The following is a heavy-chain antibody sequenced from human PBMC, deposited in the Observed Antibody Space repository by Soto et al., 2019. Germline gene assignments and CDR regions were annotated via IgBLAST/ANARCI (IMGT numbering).Heavy chain of an antibody. CDR2: ISSSSSYT. CDR3: AREDCSGGSCYGMDV. CDR1: GFTFSDYH. J-gene: IGHJ6*02. V-gene: IGHV3-11*06. D-gene: IGHD2-15*01. Sequence: GGSLRLSCAASGFTFSDYHMSWIRQAPGKGLEWVSYISSSSSYTNYADSVKGRFTISRDNAKNSLYLQMNSLRAEDTAVYYRAREDCSGGSCYGMDVWGQGTTVTVSS.